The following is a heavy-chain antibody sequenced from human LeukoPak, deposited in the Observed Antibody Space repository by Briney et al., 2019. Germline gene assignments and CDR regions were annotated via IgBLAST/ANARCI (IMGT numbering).Heavy chain of an antibody. CDR2: VSAYNGNT. D-gene: IGHD3-3*01. Sequence: ASVKVSCKASGYTFTSYGISWVRQAPGQGLEWMGWVSAYNGNTNYAQKLQGRVTMTTDTSTSTAYMELRSLRSDDTAVYYCARVRFLGHAFDIWGQGTMVTVSS. J-gene: IGHJ3*02. V-gene: IGHV1-18*01. CDR3: ARVRFLGHAFDI. CDR1: GYTFTSYG.